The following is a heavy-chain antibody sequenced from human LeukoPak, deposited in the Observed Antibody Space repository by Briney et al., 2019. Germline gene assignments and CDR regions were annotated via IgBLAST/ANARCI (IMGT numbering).Heavy chain of an antibody. Sequence: SGGSLRLSCAASGFILNDYGMHWVRQAPGKGLEWVAVISYDGSNKYYADSVKGRFTISRDNSKNTLYLQMNSLKIEDTAVYYCIRGATSGSYYGFDVWGQGATVTV. V-gene: IGHV3-33*05. CDR2: ISYDGSNK. CDR3: IRGATSGSYYGFDV. D-gene: IGHD5-24*01. J-gene: IGHJ6*02. CDR1: GFILNDYG.